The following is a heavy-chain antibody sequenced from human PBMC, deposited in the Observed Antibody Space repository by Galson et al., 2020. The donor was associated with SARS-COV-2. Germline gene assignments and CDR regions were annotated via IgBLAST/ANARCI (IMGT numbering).Heavy chain of an antibody. CDR1: GFTFSSYG. J-gene: IGHJ4*02. Sequence: SLKISCAASGFTFSSYGMHWVRQAPGKGLEWVAVISYDGSNKYYADSVKGRFTISRDNSKNTLYLQMNSLRAEDTAVYYCAKDLEIVVVPAAPVIDYWGQGTLVTFSS. CDR3: AKDLEIVVVPAAPVIDY. V-gene: IGHV3-30*18. CDR2: ISYDGSNK. D-gene: IGHD2-2*01.